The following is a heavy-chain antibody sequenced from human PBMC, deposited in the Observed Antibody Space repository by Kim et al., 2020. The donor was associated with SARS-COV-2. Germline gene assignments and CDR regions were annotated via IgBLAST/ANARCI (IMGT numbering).Heavy chain of an antibody. CDR3: AREEIYGSGSYYTPLAY. D-gene: IGHD3-10*01. V-gene: IGHV4-34*01. Sequence: LQSRVTISVDTSKNQFSLKLSSVTAADTAVYYCAREEIYGSGSYYTPLAYWGQGTLVTVSS. J-gene: IGHJ4*02.